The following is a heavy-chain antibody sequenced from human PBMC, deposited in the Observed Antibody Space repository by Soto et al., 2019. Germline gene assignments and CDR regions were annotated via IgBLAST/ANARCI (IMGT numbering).Heavy chain of an antibody. D-gene: IGHD1-26*01. CDR2: IHPRGQPI. J-gene: IGHJ3*01. CDR1: GFTFSSSE. V-gene: IGHV3-48*03. CDR3: ARRASR. Sequence: EVQLVESGGGLVQPGGSLRLSCAGSGFTFSSSEMYWVRQAPGKGLEWISYIHPRGQPIFYADSVKGRFTISRDNANNSLFLQMNSLRAEDTAVYYCARRASRWGPGTMVPVSS.